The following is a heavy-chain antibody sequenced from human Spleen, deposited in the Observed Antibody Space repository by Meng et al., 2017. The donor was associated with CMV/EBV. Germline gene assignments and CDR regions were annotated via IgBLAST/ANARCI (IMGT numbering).Heavy chain of an antibody. D-gene: IGHD6-13*01. CDR2: IGDSGRKA. CDR1: GFTFSSYW. Sequence: GGPLRLSCAASGFTFSSYWMSWVRQAPGKGLEWVSSIGDSGRKAFYADSVKGRFTISRDNSKATLSLQMRSLRAEDTAIYYCVKDWYGSNCQRGCLVYWGQGALVTVSS. V-gene: IGHV3-23*01. J-gene: IGHJ4*02. CDR3: VKDWYGSNCQRGCLVY.